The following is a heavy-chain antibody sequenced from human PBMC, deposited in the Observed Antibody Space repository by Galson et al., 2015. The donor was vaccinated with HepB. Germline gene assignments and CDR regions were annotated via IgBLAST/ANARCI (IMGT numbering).Heavy chain of an antibody. Sequence: SVKVSCKASGGTFSSYAISWVRQAPGQGLEWMGRIIPILGIANYAQKFQGRVTITADKSTSTAYMELSSLRSEDTAVYYCAGGYDPGQDYYYYGMDVWGQGTTVTVSS. V-gene: IGHV1-69*04. CDR3: AGGYDPGQDYYYYGMDV. CDR2: IIPILGIA. J-gene: IGHJ6*02. CDR1: GGTFSSYA. D-gene: IGHD5-12*01.